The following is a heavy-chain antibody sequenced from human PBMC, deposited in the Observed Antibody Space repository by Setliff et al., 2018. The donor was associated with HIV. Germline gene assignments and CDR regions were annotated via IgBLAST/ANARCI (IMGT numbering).Heavy chain of an antibody. V-gene: IGHV1-2*02. J-gene: IGHJ4*02. Sequence: GASVKVSCKSSGYTFTDYFMHWVRQAPGQGLEWMGWISPDNANTRISQKFRGSVTMTRDRSINTAYMEFTGLTSDGTAVYYCARQLSNSFDYWGQGTLVTVSS. CDR3: ARQLSNSFDY. CDR2: ISPDNANT. CDR1: GYTFTDYF. D-gene: IGHD1-1*01.